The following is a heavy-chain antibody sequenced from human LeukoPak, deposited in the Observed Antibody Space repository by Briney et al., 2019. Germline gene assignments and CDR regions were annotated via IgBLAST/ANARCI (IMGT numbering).Heavy chain of an antibody. J-gene: IGHJ4*02. Sequence: ASVTVSFKASGYTFTSYGISWVRQAPGQGLEWMGWISANNGNTNYAQKLQGRVTMTTDTSTSTAYMELRSLRSDDTAVYYCARDLRSSGDYWGQGTLVTVSS. CDR3: ARDLRSSGDY. CDR1: GYTFTSYG. CDR2: ISANNGNT. D-gene: IGHD6-6*01. V-gene: IGHV1-18*01.